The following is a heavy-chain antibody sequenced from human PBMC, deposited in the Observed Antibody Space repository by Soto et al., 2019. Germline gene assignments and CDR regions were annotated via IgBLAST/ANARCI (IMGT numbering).Heavy chain of an antibody. Sequence: ASVKVSCKVSGYTLTELSMHWVRQAPGKGLEWMGGFDAEDGETIYAQKFQGRVTMTEDTSTDTTYMELSSLRSEDTAVYYCAGGPSSSSTRDFDYWGQGTLVTVSS. D-gene: IGHD6-6*01. CDR2: FDAEDGET. CDR3: AGGPSSSSTRDFDY. CDR1: GYTLTELS. J-gene: IGHJ4*02. V-gene: IGHV1-24*01.